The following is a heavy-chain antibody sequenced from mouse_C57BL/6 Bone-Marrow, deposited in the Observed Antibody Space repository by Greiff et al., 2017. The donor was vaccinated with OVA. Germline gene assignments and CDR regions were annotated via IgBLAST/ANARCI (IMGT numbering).Heavy chain of an antibody. CDR3: ARRMVRRGKNYFDY. V-gene: IGHV1-82*01. CDR1: GYAFSSSW. Sequence: VQLQQSGPELVKPGASVKISCKASGYAFSSSWMNWVKQRPGKGLEWIGRIYPGDGDTNYNGKFKGKATLTADKSSSTAYMQLSSLTSEDSAVYFCARRMVRRGKNYFDYWGQGTTLTVSS. D-gene: IGHD2-1*01. CDR2: IYPGDGDT. J-gene: IGHJ2*01.